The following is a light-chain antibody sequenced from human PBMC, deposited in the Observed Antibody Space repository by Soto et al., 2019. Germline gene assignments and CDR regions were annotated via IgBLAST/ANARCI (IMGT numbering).Light chain of an antibody. J-gene: IGKJ4*01. CDR3: QQYSDWPPVT. V-gene: IGKV3-20*01. CDR2: GAF. Sequence: EIVLTQSPGILSLSPGERATLSCRASQSVRSRFLAWYQQKPGQAPSLLIYGAFSRATGIPDRFSGSGSGTDFTLTISRLEPEDFATYYCQQYSDWPPVTFGGGTKVDIK. CDR1: QSVRSRF.